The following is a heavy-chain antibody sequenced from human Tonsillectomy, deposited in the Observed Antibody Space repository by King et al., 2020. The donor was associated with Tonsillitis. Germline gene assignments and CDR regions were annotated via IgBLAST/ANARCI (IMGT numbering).Heavy chain of an antibody. CDR3: AKDPFRGYSYGYWGIVDY. Sequence: VQLVESGGGLVKPGRSLRLSCAASGFTFDDYAMHWVRQAPGKGLEWVSGISWNSGSIAYADSVKGRFTISRDNAKNSLYLQMNSLRAEDTALYYCAKDPFRGYSYGYWGIVDYWGQGTLVTVSS. V-gene: IGHV3-9*01. D-gene: IGHD5-18*01. CDR2: ISWNSGSI. CDR1: GFTFDDYA. J-gene: IGHJ4*02.